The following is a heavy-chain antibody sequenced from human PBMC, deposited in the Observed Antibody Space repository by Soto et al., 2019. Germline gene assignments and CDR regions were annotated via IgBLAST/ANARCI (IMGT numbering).Heavy chain of an antibody. J-gene: IGHJ5*02. Sequence: ASVKVSCKASGYTFISYGMHWVRQAPGQRLEWMGWINAGNGNTKYSQKFQGRVTITRDTSASTAYMELSSLRSEDTAVYYCARDRGLRYFDWLSHYNWFDPWGQGTLVTVSS. D-gene: IGHD3-9*01. CDR3: ARDRGLRYFDWLSHYNWFDP. V-gene: IGHV1-3*01. CDR1: GYTFISYG. CDR2: INAGNGNT.